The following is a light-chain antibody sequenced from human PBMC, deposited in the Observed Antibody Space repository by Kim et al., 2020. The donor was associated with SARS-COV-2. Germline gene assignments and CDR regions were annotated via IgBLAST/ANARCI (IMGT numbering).Light chain of an antibody. Sequence: GKPIPISCARSSGSIASSYVQWYQPRPCSAPTTVIYEDNQRPSGVPDRFSGSIDSSSNSASLTISGLKTEDEADYYCQSYDSSNQVFGGGTQLTVL. CDR1: SGSIASSY. J-gene: IGLJ2*01. CDR3: QSYDSSNQV. CDR2: EDN. V-gene: IGLV6-57*03.